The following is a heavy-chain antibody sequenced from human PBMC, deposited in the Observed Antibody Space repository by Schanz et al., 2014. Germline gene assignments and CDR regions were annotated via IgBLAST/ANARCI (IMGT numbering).Heavy chain of an antibody. CDR3: ATSRYHLLSNSIYYFQY. V-gene: IGHV1-24*01. CDR1: GYTLTEVS. D-gene: IGHD2-2*01. J-gene: IGHJ4*02. Sequence: QVQLVQSGAEVKKPGASVKVSCKVSGYTLTEVSIHWVRQAPGRGLEWMGGFDPEAGETLYAQKFQGRVTMTEDTSTDTAYLELSSLRSEDTAMYYCATSRYHLLSNSIYYFQYGGQGTLVTVSS. CDR2: FDPEAGET.